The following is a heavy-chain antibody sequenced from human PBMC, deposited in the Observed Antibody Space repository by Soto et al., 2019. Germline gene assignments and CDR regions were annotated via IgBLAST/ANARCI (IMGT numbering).Heavy chain of an antibody. J-gene: IGHJ3*02. V-gene: IGHV3-15*01. Sequence: GGSLRLSCAASGFTFSNAWMSWVRQAPGKGLEWVGRIKSKTDGWTTDYAAPVKGRFTISREDSKNTLYLQMNSLKTEATAVYYGTTGGPRAFDIWGRETMVTVSS. CDR3: TTGGPRAFDI. D-gene: IGHD3-16*01. CDR2: IKSKTDGWTT. CDR1: GFTFSNAW.